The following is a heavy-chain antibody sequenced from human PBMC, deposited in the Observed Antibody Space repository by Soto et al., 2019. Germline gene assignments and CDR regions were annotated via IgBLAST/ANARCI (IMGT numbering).Heavy chain of an antibody. CDR2: ISASATQT. V-gene: IGHV3-23*01. D-gene: IGHD3-10*01. CDR3: AKPITAGGSNS. CDR1: GFNFNIYA. Sequence: EARILESGGGLAQPGGSPKISCTASGFNFNIYAMSWVRQAPGKGLEWVSGISASATQTYYAESVKGRFAISRDNSKSTLYLQLDSLTPDDTARYYCAKPITAGGSNSWGPGTLVAVSS. J-gene: IGHJ5*02.